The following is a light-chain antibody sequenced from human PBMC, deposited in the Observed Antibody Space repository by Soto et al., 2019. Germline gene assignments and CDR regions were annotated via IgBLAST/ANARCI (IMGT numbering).Light chain of an antibody. CDR2: GAS. CDR3: QQYNSYSRT. J-gene: IGKJ5*01. CDR1: QSVSNNY. V-gene: IGKV3-20*01. Sequence: EIVLTQSPGTLSLSPGERATLSCRASQSVSNNYLAWYQQKPGQAPRLLIYGASNRATGIPDRFSGSGSGTELTLTISSLQPDDFATYYCQQYNSYSRTFGQGTRLEIK.